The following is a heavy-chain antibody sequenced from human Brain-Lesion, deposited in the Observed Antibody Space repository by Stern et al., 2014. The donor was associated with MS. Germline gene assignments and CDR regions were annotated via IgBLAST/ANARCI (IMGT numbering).Heavy chain of an antibody. J-gene: IGHJ6*02. Sequence: VQLVESGAEVKKPGASVKVSCKVSGYTLTELSMHWVRQAPGKGLEWVGGFDPEGGDTIYAQKFQGRVTMTEDTSTDTAYMELSSLRSEDTAVYDCATDRDDFRSGYSAPTKGYGLDVWGQGTTVTVTS. D-gene: IGHD3-3*01. CDR2: FDPEGGDT. CDR1: GYTLTELS. V-gene: IGHV1-24*01. CDR3: ATDRDDFRSGYSAPTKGYGLDV.